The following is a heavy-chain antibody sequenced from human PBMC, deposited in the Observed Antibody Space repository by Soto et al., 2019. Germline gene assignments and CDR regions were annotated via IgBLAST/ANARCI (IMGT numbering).Heavy chain of an antibody. CDR1: GDSVSSNSAA. CDR3: ARAPITMVRGVMPYYYYGMDV. D-gene: IGHD3-10*01. CDR2: TYYRSKWYN. V-gene: IGHV6-1*01. J-gene: IGHJ6*02. Sequence: SQTLSLTCAISGDSVSSNSAAWNWIRQSPSRGLEWLGRTYYRSKWYNDYAVSVKSRITINPDTSKNQFSLQLNSVTPEDTAVYYCARAPITMVRGVMPYYYYGMDVWGQGTTVTVSS.